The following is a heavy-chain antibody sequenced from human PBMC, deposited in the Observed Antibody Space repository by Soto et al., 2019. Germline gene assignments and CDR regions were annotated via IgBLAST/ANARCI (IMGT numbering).Heavy chain of an antibody. V-gene: IGHV4-39*01. J-gene: IGHJ5*02. CDR2: IYYSGST. Sequence: PSETLSLTCTVSGGSISSSSYYWGWIRQPPGKGLEWIGSIYYSGSTYYNPSLKSRVTISVDTSKNQFSLKLSSVTAADTAVYYCASLIGYCSSTSCYAFAWGQGPLVTVSS. CDR1: GGSISSSSYY. D-gene: IGHD2-2*01. CDR3: ASLIGYCSSTSCYAFA.